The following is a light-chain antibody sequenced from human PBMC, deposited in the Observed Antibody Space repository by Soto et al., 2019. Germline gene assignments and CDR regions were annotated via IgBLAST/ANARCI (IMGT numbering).Light chain of an antibody. J-gene: IGKJ1*01. CDR3: QQYDSLPRT. V-gene: IGKV1-33*01. CDR1: QDISHH. CDR2: DAF. Sequence: DIQMTQSPSSLSASVGDRVTITCQASQDISHHLAWYQQKPGKAPKLLIYDAFNLETGVPSMFSGRGSGTDFTFTISSLQPEDIATYYCQQYDSLPRTFGQGTKVEIK.